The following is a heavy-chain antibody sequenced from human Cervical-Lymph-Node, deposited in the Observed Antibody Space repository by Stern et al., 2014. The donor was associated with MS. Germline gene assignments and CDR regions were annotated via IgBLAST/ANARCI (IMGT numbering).Heavy chain of an antibody. Sequence: MKLEESGAAVKRPGSSVTVSCKSSGDSFSDHSISWLRRAPGHGLAWVGGFIPLFGAADFAQMFQGRVTITADESTTTSYKELSSLRSEDTAMYYCARGAYCGGDCYWGWFDSWGQGTLVTVSS. J-gene: IGHJ5*01. CDR1: GDSFSDHS. CDR3: ARGAYCGGDCYWGWFDS. CDR2: FIPLFGAA. D-gene: IGHD2-21*02. V-gene: IGHV1-69*01.